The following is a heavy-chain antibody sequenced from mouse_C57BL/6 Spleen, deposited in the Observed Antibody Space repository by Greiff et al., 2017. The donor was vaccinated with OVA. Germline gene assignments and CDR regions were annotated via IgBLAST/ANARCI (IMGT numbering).Heavy chain of an antibody. Sequence: QVHVKQSGAELVRPGTSVKMSCKASGYTFTNYWIGWAKQRPGHGLEWIGDIYPGGGYTNYNEKFKGKATLTADKSSSTAYMQFSSLTSEDSAIYYCARRYGSSTYYFDYWGQGTTLTVSS. CDR3: ARRYGSSTYYFDY. CDR1: GYTFTNYW. V-gene: IGHV1-63*01. J-gene: IGHJ2*01. D-gene: IGHD1-1*01. CDR2: IYPGGGYT.